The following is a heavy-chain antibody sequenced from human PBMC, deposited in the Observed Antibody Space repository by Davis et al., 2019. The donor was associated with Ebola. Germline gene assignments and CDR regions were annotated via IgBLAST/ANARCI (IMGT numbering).Heavy chain of an antibody. Sequence: GESLKISCAASRFSFSSYWMTWVRQAPGKGLEWVANIKQDGSEKYYVDSVKGRFTISRDNAKNSLYLQMNSLRAEDTAVYYGARAGWDIVVVPAAHHTFDYWGQGTLVTVSS. CDR1: RFSFSSYW. J-gene: IGHJ4*02. CDR3: ARAGWDIVVVPAAHHTFDY. CDR2: IKQDGSEK. V-gene: IGHV3-7*01. D-gene: IGHD2-2*01.